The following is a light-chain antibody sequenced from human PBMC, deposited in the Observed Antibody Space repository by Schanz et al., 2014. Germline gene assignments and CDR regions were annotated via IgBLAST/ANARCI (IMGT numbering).Light chain of an antibody. Sequence: EIVLTQSPGTLSLSPGERATLSCRASQSVSSSYLAWYQQKPGQAPRLLIYGASSRANGIPDRLSGSGSGTDFTLTISRLEPEDFGVYYCQQYGGLPITFGQGTRLEVK. CDR1: QSVSSSY. CDR2: GAS. J-gene: IGKJ5*01. V-gene: IGKV3-20*01. CDR3: QQYGGLPIT.